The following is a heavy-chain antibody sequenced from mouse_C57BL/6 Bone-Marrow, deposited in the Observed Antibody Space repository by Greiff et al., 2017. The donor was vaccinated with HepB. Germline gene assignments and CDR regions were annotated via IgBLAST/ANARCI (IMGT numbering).Heavy chain of an antibody. CDR3: ARGGWLLRYIDV. CDR2: IHPNSGST. CDR1: GYTFTSYW. D-gene: IGHD2-3*01. V-gene: IGHV1-64*01. Sequence: VQLQQSGAELVKPGASVKLSCKASGYTFTSYWMHWVKPRPGQGLEWIGMIHPNSGSTNYNEKFKSKAILTVDKSSSTAYKQISSLTSEDSAVYDGARGGWLLRYIDVWGTGTTVTVSS. J-gene: IGHJ1*03.